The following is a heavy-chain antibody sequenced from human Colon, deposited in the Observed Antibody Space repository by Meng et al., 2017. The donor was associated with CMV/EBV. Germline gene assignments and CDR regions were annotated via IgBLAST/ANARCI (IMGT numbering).Heavy chain of an antibody. CDR1: GFTFRPYA. D-gene: IGHD4-17*01. J-gene: IGHJ4*02. CDR2: ISGAGSTT. CDR3: AKFATVTSPADY. V-gene: IGHV3-23*01. Sequence: GESLKISCAASGFTFRPYAMGWVRQGAGKGLEWVSSISGAGSTTYYADPVKGRFTISRDNSKNTMSLQMNNLSTEDTAVYYCAKFATVTSPADYWGQGTVVTVSS.